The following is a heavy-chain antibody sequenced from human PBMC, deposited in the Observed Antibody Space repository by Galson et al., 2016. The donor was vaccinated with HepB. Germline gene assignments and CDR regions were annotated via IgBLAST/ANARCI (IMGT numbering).Heavy chain of an antibody. V-gene: IGHV3-7*02. Sequence: SLRLSCAASGFTFSSYWMNWVRQAPGKGLEWVANMNQDGSERYYVDPVKGRFTVSRDNANNALYLQISSLRVEDTALYYCAMSHVSTGGTRYFDYWGQGALVTVSS. CDR1: GFTFSSYW. CDR2: MNQDGSER. D-gene: IGHD2-15*01. CDR3: AMSHVSTGGTRYFDY. J-gene: IGHJ4*02.